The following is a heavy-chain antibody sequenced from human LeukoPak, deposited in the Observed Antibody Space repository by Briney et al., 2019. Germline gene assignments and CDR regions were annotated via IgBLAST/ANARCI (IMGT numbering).Heavy chain of an antibody. CDR2: IYYSGST. CDR3: ARVVTAYYYGSGSYYKKNYLDY. CDR1: GGSISSYY. Sequence: SETLSLTCTVSGGSISSYYWSWIRQPPGKGLEWIGYIYYSGSTNYNPSLKSRVTISVDTSKNQFSLKLSSVTAADTAVYYCARVVTAYYYGSGSYYKKNYLDYWGQGTLVTVSS. V-gene: IGHV4-59*01. D-gene: IGHD3-10*01. J-gene: IGHJ4*02.